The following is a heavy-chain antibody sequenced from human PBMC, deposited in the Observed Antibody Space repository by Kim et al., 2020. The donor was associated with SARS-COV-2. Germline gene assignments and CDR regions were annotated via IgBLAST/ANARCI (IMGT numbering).Heavy chain of an antibody. D-gene: IGHD3-10*01. J-gene: IGHJ4*02. CDR2: T. V-gene: IGHV3-53*01. CDR3: ARQGYWSGWDY. Sequence: TYSSGYVKGRFSISRDNSENTVFLQMNSLRGDDTAVYYCARQGYWSGWDYWGQGALVTVSS.